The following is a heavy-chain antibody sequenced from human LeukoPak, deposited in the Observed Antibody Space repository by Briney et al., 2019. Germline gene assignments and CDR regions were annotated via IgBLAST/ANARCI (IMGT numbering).Heavy chain of an antibody. CDR1: GGSISSYY. CDR2: ICASGNT. CDR3: ARQGVATAIDY. Sequence: PSETLSLTCTVSGGSISSYYWSWIRQPAGKGLEWIGRICASGNTNYNPSLKSRVTMSVDTSKNLFALKLSSVTAADTAVYYCARQGVATAIDYWGQGTLVTVSS. D-gene: IGHD2-21*02. J-gene: IGHJ4*02. V-gene: IGHV4-4*07.